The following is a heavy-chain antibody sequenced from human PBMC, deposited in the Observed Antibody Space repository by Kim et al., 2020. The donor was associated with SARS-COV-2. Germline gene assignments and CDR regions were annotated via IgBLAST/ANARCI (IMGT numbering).Heavy chain of an antibody. Sequence: SETLSLTCTVSGGSISSYYWSWIRQPPGKGLEWIGYIYYSGSTNYNPSLTSRVTISVDTSKNQFSLKLSSVTAAATAVYYCARSPATGGNWRRYFGYWGQGNMVPVSS. J-gene: IGHJ4*02. D-gene: IGHD2-15*01. CDR1: GGSISSYY. CDR2: IYYSGST. CDR3: ARSPATGGNWRRYFGY. V-gene: IGHV4-59*01.